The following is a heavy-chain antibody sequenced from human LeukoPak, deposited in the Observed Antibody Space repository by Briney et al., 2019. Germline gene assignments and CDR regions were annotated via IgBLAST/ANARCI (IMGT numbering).Heavy chain of an antibody. V-gene: IGHV3-7*01. D-gene: IGHD4-11*01. CDR2: INQDGSEK. CDR3: ASYSDWNVRDLFDY. Sequence: GGSLRLSCAASGFTFSNYWMTWVRQAPGKGLEWVANINQDGSEKYYVDSVKGRFTISRDNAKNSLYLQMNSLRAEDTAVYYCASYSDWNVRDLFDYWGQGTLVAVSS. J-gene: IGHJ4*02. CDR1: GFTFSNYW.